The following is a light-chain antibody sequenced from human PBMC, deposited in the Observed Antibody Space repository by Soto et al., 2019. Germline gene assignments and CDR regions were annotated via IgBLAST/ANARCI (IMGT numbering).Light chain of an antibody. CDR1: QSVTTD. CDR3: QQRSKWPIT. J-gene: IGKJ5*01. V-gene: IGKV3-11*01. Sequence: EIVLTQAPATLSLSPGERATLSCRAGQSVTTDLAWYQQKPGQAPSLLIYDSSNRATGIPARFSGRGSGTDFTLTISSLEPEDFAVYYCQQRSKWPITFGQGTRLEI. CDR2: DSS.